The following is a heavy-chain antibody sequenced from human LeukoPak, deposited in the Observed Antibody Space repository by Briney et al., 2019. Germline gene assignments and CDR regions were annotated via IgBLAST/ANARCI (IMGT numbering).Heavy chain of an antibody. Sequence: PGGSLRLSCAASGFTFSGSAMHWARQASGKGLEWVGRIRSKANSYATAYAASVKGRFTISRDDSKSTAYLQMNSLKTEDTAVYYCTRCGGDCYSSDSWGQGTLVIVSS. CDR2: IRSKANSYAT. CDR3: TRCGGDCYSSDS. V-gene: IGHV3-73*01. CDR1: GFTFSGSA. D-gene: IGHD2-21*02. J-gene: IGHJ4*02.